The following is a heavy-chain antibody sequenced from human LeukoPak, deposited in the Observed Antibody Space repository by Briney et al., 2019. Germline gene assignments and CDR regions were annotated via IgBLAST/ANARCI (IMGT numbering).Heavy chain of an antibody. V-gene: IGHV1-2*04. D-gene: IGHD6-19*01. J-gene: IGHJ6*02. CDR1: GYTFTGYY. CDR3: ARDVRIPGIAVAGTLGYYGMDV. CDR2: INPNSGGT. Sequence: ASVKVSCKASGYTFTGYYMHWVRQAPGQGLEWMGWINPNSGGTNYAQKFQGWVTMTRDTSISTAYMELSRLRSDDTAVYYCARDVRIPGIAVAGTLGYYGMDVWGQGTTVTVSS.